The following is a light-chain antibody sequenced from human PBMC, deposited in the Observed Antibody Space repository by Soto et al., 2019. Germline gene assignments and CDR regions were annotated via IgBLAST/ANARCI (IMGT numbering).Light chain of an antibody. J-gene: IGLJ3*02. CDR2: SNN. CDR3: AAWDARLGGYV. Sequence: QLVLTQPPSASGAPGQRVTISCSGSSSNVGTYYTYWYQRLPGTAPTLLTYSNNQRPSGVPDRFSGSTSGTSASLAISGLRSEDEAEYFCAAWDARLGGYVFGGGTKLTVL. V-gene: IGLV1-47*02. CDR1: SSNVGTYY.